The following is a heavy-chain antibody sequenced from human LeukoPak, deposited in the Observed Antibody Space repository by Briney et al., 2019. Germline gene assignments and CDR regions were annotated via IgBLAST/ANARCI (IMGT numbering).Heavy chain of an antibody. J-gene: IGHJ6*03. CDR1: GFTLSWHS. D-gene: IGHD5-12*01. Sequence: GGSLRLSCAASGFTLSWHSMHWVRQAPGKGLEWVAVISYDGSNKYYADSVKGRFTISRDNSKNTLYLQMNSLRAEDTAVYYCAKDARGWLYYYYYYMDVWGKGTTVTISS. V-gene: IGHV3-30*18. CDR3: AKDARGWLYYYYYYMDV. CDR2: ISYDGSNK.